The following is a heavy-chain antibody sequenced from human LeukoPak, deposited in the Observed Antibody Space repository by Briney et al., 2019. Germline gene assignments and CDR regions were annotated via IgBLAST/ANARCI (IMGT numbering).Heavy chain of an antibody. CDR2: INYSGST. D-gene: IGHD3-10*01. CDR3: AASKKYGSGSHYVYYMDV. V-gene: IGHV4-59*11. CDR1: GGSISSHY. Sequence: PSETLSLTCTVSGGSISSHYWSWIRQPPGKGLEWIGYINYSGSTNSNPSLKSRVTISVDTSKNQFSLRLSSVTAADTAVYYCAASKKYGSGSHYVYYMDVWGKGTTVTISS. J-gene: IGHJ6*03.